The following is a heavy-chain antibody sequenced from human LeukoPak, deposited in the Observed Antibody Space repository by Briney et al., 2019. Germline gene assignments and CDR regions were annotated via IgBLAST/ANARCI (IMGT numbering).Heavy chain of an antibody. Sequence: SETPSLTCTVSGGSISSYYWSWIRQPPGKGLEWIGYIYYSGSTNYNPSLKSRVTISVDTSKNQFSLKLSSVTAADTAVYYCARLTLYSGYAFYSMDVWGQGTTVTVSS. D-gene: IGHD5-12*01. V-gene: IGHV4-59*01. CDR1: GGSISSYY. J-gene: IGHJ6*02. CDR2: IYYSGST. CDR3: ARLTLYSGYAFYSMDV.